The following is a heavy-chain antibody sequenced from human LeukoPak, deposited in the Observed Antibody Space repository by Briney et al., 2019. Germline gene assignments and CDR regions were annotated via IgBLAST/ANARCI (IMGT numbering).Heavy chain of an antibody. J-gene: IGHJ5*02. Sequence: NSSETLSLTCAVYGGSFSGYYWSWIRQPPGKGLEWIGEINHSGSTNYNPSLKNRLSISVDTSKNQFSLNLTSVTAADTAVYFSARAVSMQIWWETVFDPWGQGTQVTVSS. CDR3: ARAVSMQIWWETVFDP. CDR2: INHSGST. V-gene: IGHV4-34*09. D-gene: IGHD1-26*01. CDR1: GGSFSGYY.